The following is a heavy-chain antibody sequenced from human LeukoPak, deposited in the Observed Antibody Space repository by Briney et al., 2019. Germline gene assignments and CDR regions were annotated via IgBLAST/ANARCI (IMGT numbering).Heavy chain of an antibody. CDR2: LYYSGST. CDR1: GGSISSYY. J-gene: IGHJ5*02. V-gene: IGHV4-59*01. D-gene: IGHD5-18*01. CDR3: ARVWRYSYGSYRDWFDP. Sequence: PSETLSLTCTVSGGSISSYYWSWIRQPPGKGLEWIGYLYYSGSTDYNPSLKSRVTISVDASNNQFSLKLNSVTAADTAVYYCARVWRYSYGSYRDWFDPWGQGTLVTVSS.